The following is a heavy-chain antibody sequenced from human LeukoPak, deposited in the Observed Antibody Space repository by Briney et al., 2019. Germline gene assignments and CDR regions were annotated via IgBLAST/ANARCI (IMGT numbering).Heavy chain of an antibody. CDR1: GYTFTSYY. V-gene: IGHV1-8*03. J-gene: IGHJ5*02. Sequence: ASVKVSCKASGYTFTSYYMHWVRQAPGQGLEWMGWMNPNSGDTGYAQKFQGRVTITRNTSISTAYMELSSLRSEDTAVYYCARGGDFLTYATWGQGTLVTVSS. CDR2: MNPNSGDT. CDR3: ARGGDFLTYAT. D-gene: IGHD2-2*01.